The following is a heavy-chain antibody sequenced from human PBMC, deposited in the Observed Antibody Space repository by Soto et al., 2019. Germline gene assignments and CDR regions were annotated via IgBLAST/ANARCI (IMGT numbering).Heavy chain of an antibody. J-gene: IGHJ6*02. Sequence: PGKSLKISCKGSGYSFTSYWIGWVRQMPGKGLEWMGIIYPGDSDTRYSPSFQGQVTISADKSISTAYLQWSSLKASDTAMYYCARTAVAGLYYYGMDVWGQGTTVTVSS. CDR1: GYSFTSYW. CDR2: IYPGDSDT. V-gene: IGHV5-51*03. CDR3: ARTAVAGLYYYGMDV. D-gene: IGHD6-19*01.